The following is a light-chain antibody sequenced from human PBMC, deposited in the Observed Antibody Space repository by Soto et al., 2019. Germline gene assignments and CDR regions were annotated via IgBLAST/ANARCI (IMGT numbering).Light chain of an antibody. CDR1: SSNIGASYG. J-gene: IGLJ3*02. V-gene: IGLV1-40*01. Sequence: QTVVTQPPSVSGAPGQTVTISCNGSSSNIGASYGIHWYQQLPGTAPRLLIYEISNRPSRVPDRFSGSKSGTSASLAITGLQAEDEADYYCQSYDSSLSGSVFGGGTQLTVL. CDR2: EIS. CDR3: QSYDSSLSGSV.